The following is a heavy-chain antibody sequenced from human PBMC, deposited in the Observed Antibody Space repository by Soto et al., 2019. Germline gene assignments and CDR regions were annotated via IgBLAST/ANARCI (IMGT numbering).Heavy chain of an antibody. CDR3: ARVDIVVVPAARDRHFDP. CDR2: ISAYNGNT. Sequence: ASVKVSCKASGYTFTSYGISWVRQAPGQGLEWMGWISAYNGNTNYAQMLQGRVTMTTDTSTSTAYMELRSLRSDDTAVYYCARVDIVVVPAARDRHFDPWGQGTLVTVSS. V-gene: IGHV1-18*01. D-gene: IGHD2-2*01. CDR1: GYTFTSYG. J-gene: IGHJ5*02.